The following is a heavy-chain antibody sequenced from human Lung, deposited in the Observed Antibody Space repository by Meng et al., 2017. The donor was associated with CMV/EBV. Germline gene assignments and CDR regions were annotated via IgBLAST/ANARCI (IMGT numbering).Heavy chain of an antibody. CDR1: GFTFSSYT. Sequence: GEXXKISCAASGFTFSSYTMNWVRQAPGKGLEWVSSISTRSSYIYYADSVKGRFTVSRDNAKNSLYLQMNSLRAEDTAVYYCARHNYLWGSYPLDYWGQGTXVTGAS. D-gene: IGHD3-16*01. V-gene: IGHV3-21*01. J-gene: IGHJ4*02. CDR3: ARHNYLWGSYPLDY. CDR2: ISTRSSYI.